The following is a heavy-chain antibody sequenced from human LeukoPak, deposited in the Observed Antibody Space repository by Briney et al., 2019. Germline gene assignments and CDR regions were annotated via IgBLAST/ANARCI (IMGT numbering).Heavy chain of an antibody. CDR3: ASERRDGYNSEIY. CDR2: ISSSSSTI. V-gene: IGHV3-48*01. Sequence: PGGSLRLSCAASGFPFSSYRMIWVRQAPGKGLEWVSYISSSSSTIYYADSVKGRFTISRDNAKNSLYLQMSSLRAEDTAVYYCASERRDGYNSEIYWGQGTLVTVSS. D-gene: IGHD5-24*01. CDR1: GFPFSSYR. J-gene: IGHJ4*02.